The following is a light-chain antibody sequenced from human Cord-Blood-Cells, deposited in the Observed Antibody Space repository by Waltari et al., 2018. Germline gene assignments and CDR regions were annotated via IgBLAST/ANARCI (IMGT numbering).Light chain of an antibody. CDR1: SSDVVGYNY. Sequence: QSALTQPASVSGSPGQSITLSCTGTSSDVVGYNYVSWYQQHPGKAPKLMIYDVSNRPPGVANRFSGSKSGTTASLTISGLQAEDEADYYCSSYTSSSTVVFGGGTKLTVL. J-gene: IGLJ2*01. V-gene: IGLV2-14*01. CDR2: DVS. CDR3: SSYTSSSTVV.